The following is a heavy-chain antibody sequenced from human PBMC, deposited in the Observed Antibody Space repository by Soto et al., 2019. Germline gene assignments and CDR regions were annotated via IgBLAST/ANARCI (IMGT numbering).Heavy chain of an antibody. J-gene: IGHJ4*02. Sequence: QVQLVESGGGVVQPGRSLRLSCAASGFTFSSYGMHWVRQAPGKGLEWVAVIWYDGSNKYYADSVKGRFTISRDNSKNTRYLQMNSLRAEDTAVYYCARDRNEYSSSWDFDYWGQGTLVTVSS. D-gene: IGHD6-6*01. CDR2: IWYDGSNK. CDR1: GFTFSSYG. CDR3: ARDRNEYSSSWDFDY. V-gene: IGHV3-33*01.